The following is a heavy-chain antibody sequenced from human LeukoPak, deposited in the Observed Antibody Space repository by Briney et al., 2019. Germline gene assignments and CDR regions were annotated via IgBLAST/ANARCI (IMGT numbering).Heavy chain of an antibody. V-gene: IGHV4-34*01. D-gene: IGHD6-25*01. CDR1: GGSFSGYY. Sequence: SETLSLTCAASGGSFSGYYCSWIRQPPGKGLEWMGEINHSGSTKYNPPLKSRVTRSADTSKNQFSLKLSSVTAADTAVYYCAKIGGQGVSIVDIARARPYYFDYWGQGTLVTVSS. CDR2: INHSGST. J-gene: IGHJ4*02. CDR3: AKIGGQGVSIVDIARARPYYFDY.